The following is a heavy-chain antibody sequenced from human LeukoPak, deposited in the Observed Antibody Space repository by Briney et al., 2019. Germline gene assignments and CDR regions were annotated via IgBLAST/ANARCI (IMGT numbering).Heavy chain of an antibody. V-gene: IGHV3-74*01. CDR1: GFEFSNYY. CDR2: IKTGGTDT. J-gene: IGHJ4*02. Sequence: GGSLRLSCEVAGFEFSNYYMHWVRQAPGKGLVWVSRIKTGGTDTTYADSVKGRFTISRDNAKNTLYLHMNSLRADDTAVYYCARGWNGDYWGQGTLVTVSS. CDR3: ARGWNGDY. D-gene: IGHD1-1*01.